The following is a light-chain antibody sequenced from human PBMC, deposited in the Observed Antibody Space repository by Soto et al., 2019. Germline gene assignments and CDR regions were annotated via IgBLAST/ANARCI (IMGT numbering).Light chain of an antibody. J-gene: IGLJ2*01. Sequence: QSALTQPASVSGSPGQSVTISCTGINSDVAGYNYVSWYQQHPGKAPQLLIYEVSDRPSGVSNRFSGSKSGNTASLTISGLQAEDEANYYCSSYTSSRVFGGGTKLTVL. V-gene: IGLV2-14*01. CDR2: EVS. CDR3: SSYTSSRV. CDR1: NSDVAGYNY.